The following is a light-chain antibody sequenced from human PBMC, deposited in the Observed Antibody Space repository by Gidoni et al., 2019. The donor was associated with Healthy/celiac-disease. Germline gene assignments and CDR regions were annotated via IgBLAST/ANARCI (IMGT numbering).Light chain of an antibody. CDR3: QAWDSSTYVV. CDR1: KLGDKY. CDR2: QDS. V-gene: IGLV3-1*01. Sequence: SYELTQPPSVSVSPGQTASITCSGDKLGDKYACGYQQKPGKSPVLVIYQDSKRPSGIPERFAGSNSGNTATLTISGTQAMDEADYYCQAWDSSTYVVFGGGTKLTVL. J-gene: IGLJ2*01.